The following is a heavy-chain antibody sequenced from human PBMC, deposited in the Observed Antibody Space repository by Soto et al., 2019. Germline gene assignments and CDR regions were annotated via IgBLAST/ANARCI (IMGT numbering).Heavy chain of an antibody. CDR3: ARVIWSGHLTSDL. CDR2: ISSSSSTI. D-gene: IGHD3-3*01. Sequence: EVQVVESGGGLVQPGGSLRLSCAASGFTFSSNSMNWVRQAPGKGLEWISYISSSSSTIYADSVKCRFPISRDNAKNSLYLQMNSLRDEDTAVYYCARVIWSGHLTSDLWGQGTLVTVSS. J-gene: IGHJ5*02. V-gene: IGHV3-48*02. CDR1: GFTFSSNS.